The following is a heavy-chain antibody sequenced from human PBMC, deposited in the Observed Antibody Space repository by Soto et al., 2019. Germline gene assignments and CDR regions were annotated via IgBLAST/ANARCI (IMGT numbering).Heavy chain of an antibody. CDR1: GYTFTSYD. CDR2: MNPNSGKT. V-gene: IGHV1-8*01. CDR3: ARERTGPYYFDY. Sequence: QVQLVQSGAEVKKPGASVKVSCKASGYTFTSYDINWVRQATGQGLEWMGWMNPNSGKTAYAQEFQGIVTMTSNTSINTAYMELSSLRSEDTAVYYCARERTGPYYFDYWGQGTLVTVSS. J-gene: IGHJ4*02. D-gene: IGHD1-1*01.